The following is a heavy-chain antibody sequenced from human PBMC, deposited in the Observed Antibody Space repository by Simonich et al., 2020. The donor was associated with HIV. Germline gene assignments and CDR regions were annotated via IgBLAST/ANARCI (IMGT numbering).Heavy chain of an antibody. Sequence: QVQLQQWGAGLLKPSETLSLTCAVYGGSFRGYYWRWIRQPPGKGLEWIGEINHSGSTNYNPSLKRRVTISVDTSKNQFSLKLSSVTAADTAVYYCARLTAGGLGEYFQHWGQGTLVTVSS. D-gene: IGHD6-13*01. CDR1: GGSFRGYY. CDR2: INHSGST. CDR3: ARLTAGGLGEYFQH. V-gene: IGHV4-34*01. J-gene: IGHJ1*01.